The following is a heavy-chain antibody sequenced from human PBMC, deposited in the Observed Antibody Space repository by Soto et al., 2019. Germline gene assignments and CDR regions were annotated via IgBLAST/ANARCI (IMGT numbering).Heavy chain of an antibody. D-gene: IGHD3-22*01. CDR1: GGTFSSYA. Sequence: SVKVSCKASGGTFSSYAISWVRQAPGQGLEWMGGIIPIFGTANYAQKFQGRVTITADESTSTAYMELSSLRSEDTAVYYCATSYDSSGYYPNQGLGFDYWGQGTLVTAPQ. CDR3: ATSYDSSGYYPNQGLGFDY. J-gene: IGHJ4*02. CDR2: IIPIFGTA. V-gene: IGHV1-69*13.